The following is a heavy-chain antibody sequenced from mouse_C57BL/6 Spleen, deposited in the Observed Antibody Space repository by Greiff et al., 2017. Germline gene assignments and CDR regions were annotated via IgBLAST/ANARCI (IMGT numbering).Heavy chain of an antibody. CDR1: GYTFTDYY. CDR2: INPNNGGT. V-gene: IGHV1-26*01. J-gene: IGHJ2*01. Sequence: EVQLQQSGPELVKPGASVKISCKASGYTFTDYYMNWVKQSHGKSLEWIGDINPNNGGTSYNQKFKGKATLPVDKSSSTAYMELRSLTSEDSAVYSGARSVFAYSGSSYLDYWGQGTTLTVSS. D-gene: IGHD1-1*01. CDR3: ARSVFAYSGSSYLDY.